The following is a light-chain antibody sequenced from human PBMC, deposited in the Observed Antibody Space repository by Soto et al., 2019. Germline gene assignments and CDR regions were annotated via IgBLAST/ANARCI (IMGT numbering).Light chain of an antibody. CDR2: AAY. CDR1: QSITDY. Sequence: DIQMTQSPSSLSASIGDRVTITCRASQSITDYLHWYQQKPGKAPKLLIYAAYSLQSGVPSRFSGSGSGTDFSLTISSLQPEDSATYYCQQSYSSPVTFGQGTKVDIK. V-gene: IGKV1-39*01. J-gene: IGKJ2*01. CDR3: QQSYSSPVT.